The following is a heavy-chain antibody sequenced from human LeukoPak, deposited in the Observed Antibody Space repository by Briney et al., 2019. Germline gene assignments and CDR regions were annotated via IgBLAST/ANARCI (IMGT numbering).Heavy chain of an antibody. J-gene: IGHJ3*02. Sequence: ASVKVSCKASGYTFTGYYMHWVRQAPGQGLEWMGWINPNSGGTNYAQKFQGRVTMTRDTSISTAYMELSRLRSDDTAVYYCASGIHSSGYYDAFDIWGQGTMVTVSS. D-gene: IGHD3-22*01. CDR2: INPNSGGT. CDR1: GYTFTGYY. CDR3: ASGIHSSGYYDAFDI. V-gene: IGHV1-2*02.